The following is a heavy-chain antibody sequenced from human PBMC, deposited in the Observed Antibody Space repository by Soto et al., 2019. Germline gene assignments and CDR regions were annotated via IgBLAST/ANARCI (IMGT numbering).Heavy chain of an antibody. CDR1: GFTFSGYW. CDR3: ARDPGPRAAAIRGLGWFDP. J-gene: IGHJ5*02. V-gene: IGHV3-7*03. Sequence: PGGSLRLSCAASGFTFSGYWMAWVRQAPGKGLEWVASIKQDESEKFYVDSVKGRFTISRDNAKKTVYLQMNGLRAEDTAAYYCARDPGPRAAAIRGLGWFDPWGQGTLVTVSS. CDR2: IKQDESEK. D-gene: IGHD2-2*01.